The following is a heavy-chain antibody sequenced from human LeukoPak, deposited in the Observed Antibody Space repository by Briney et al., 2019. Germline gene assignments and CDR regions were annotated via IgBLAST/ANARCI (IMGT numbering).Heavy chain of an antibody. D-gene: IGHD3-22*01. J-gene: IGHJ3*02. Sequence: SETLSLTCTVSGGSISSGGYYWSWIRQHPAKGLEWIGYIYYSGSTYYNPSLKSRVTISVDTSKNQFSLKLSSVTAADTAVYYCARGSSVNAFDIWGQGTMVTVSS. CDR2: IYYSGST. CDR1: GGSISSGGYY. V-gene: IGHV4-31*03. CDR3: ARGSSVNAFDI.